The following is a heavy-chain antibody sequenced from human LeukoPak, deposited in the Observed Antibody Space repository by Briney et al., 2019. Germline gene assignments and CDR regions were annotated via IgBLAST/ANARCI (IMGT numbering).Heavy chain of an antibody. D-gene: IGHD2-15*01. CDR1: GGSISSSSYY. J-gene: IGHJ6*02. CDR2: IYYSGST. Sequence: PSETLSLTCTVSGGSISSSSYYWGWIRQPPGKGLEWIRSIYYSGSTYYNPSLKSRVTISVDTSKNQFSLKLSSVTAADTAVYYCARDCSFEVATIGYYYYGMDVWGRGTTVTVSS. V-gene: IGHV4-39*07. CDR3: ARDCSFEVATIGYYYYGMDV.